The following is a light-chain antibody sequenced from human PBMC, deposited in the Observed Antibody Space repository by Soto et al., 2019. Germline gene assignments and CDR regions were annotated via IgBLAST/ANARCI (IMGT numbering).Light chain of an antibody. V-gene: IGLV2-23*01. CDR2: EGS. CDR1: SSDVGSYNL. Sequence: QSALTQPASVSGSPGQSITISCTGTSSDVGSYNLVSWYQQQPGKAPKLMIYEGSKRPSGVSNRFSGSKSGNTASLTTSGLQAEDEADYYCCSYAGSSNVVFGGGTKLTVL. J-gene: IGLJ2*01. CDR3: CSYAGSSNVV.